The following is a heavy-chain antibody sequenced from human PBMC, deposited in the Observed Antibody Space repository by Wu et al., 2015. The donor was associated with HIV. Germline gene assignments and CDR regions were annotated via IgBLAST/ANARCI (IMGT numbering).Heavy chain of an antibody. CDR3: ASSQLGYCSSTSCSLGWFRPR. CDR1: GYTFTSYG. Sequence: QVQLVQSGAEVKKPGASVKVSCKASGYTFTSYGISWVRQAPGQGLEWMGWISAYNGNTNYAQKLQGRVTMTTDTSTSTAYMELRSLRSDDTAVYYCASSQLGYCSSTSCSLGWFRPRGAQGTLV. J-gene: IGHJ4*02. V-gene: IGHV1-18*01. D-gene: IGHD2-2*01. CDR2: ISAYNGNT.